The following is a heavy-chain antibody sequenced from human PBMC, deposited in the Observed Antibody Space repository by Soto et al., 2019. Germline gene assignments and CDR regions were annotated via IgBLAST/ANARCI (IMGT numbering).Heavy chain of an antibody. Sequence: GGSLRFPGAASGFTFRSYEMHWVRQAPRKGLEWISYISSSGTSIYYADAVKGRFTISRDNASSSLYLQMISLRAEDTAVYYCARRIWDILAVVATTRGAFDMWGQGTVVTVSS. CDR3: ARRIWDILAVVATTRGAFDM. CDR2: ISSSGTSI. V-gene: IGHV3-48*03. CDR1: GFTFRSYE. D-gene: IGHD2-15*01. J-gene: IGHJ3*02.